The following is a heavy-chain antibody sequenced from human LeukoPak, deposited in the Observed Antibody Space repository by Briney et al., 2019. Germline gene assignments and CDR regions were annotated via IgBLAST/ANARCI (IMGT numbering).Heavy chain of an antibody. CDR2: IYYSGST. CDR3: ARLVVTAIQDYFDY. Sequence: SETLSLTCTVSGGSISSYYWSWIRQPPGKGLEWIGYIYYSGSTNYNPSLKSRVTISVDTSKNQLSLKLGSVTAADTAVYYCARLVVTAIQDYFDYWGQGTLVTVSS. D-gene: IGHD2-21*02. J-gene: IGHJ4*02. V-gene: IGHV4-59*08. CDR1: GGSISSYY.